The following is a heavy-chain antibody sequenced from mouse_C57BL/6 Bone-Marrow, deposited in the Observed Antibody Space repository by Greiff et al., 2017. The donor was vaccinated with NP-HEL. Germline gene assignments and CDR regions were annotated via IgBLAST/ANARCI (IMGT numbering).Heavy chain of an antibody. Sequence: EVNVVESGGDLVKPGGSLKLSCAASGFTFSSYGMSWVRQTPDKRLEWVATISSGGSYTYYPDSVKGRFTISRDNAKNTLYLQMSSLKSEDTAMYYCARLLMFAYWGQGTLVTVSA. J-gene: IGHJ3*01. V-gene: IGHV5-6*01. CDR3: ARLLMFAY. CDR1: GFTFSSYG. CDR2: ISSGGSYT.